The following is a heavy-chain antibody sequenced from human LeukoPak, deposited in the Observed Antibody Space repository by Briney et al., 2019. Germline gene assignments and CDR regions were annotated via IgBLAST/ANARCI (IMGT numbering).Heavy chain of an antibody. CDR3: ARDLPGELGRGVFDI. J-gene: IGHJ3*02. V-gene: IGHV3-74*01. Sequence: GGSLRLSCAASGFTFSSYWMHWVRQAPGKGLVWVSRINTDGSTTTYADSVKGRFTISRDNAKNSLYLQMNALRVEDTAVYYCARDLPGELGRGVFDIWGQGTMVAVSS. CDR1: GFTFSSYW. D-gene: IGHD1-1*01. CDR2: INTDGSTT.